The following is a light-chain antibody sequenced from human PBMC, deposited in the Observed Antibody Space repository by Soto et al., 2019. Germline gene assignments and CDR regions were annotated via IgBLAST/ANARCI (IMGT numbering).Light chain of an antibody. CDR1: SSDVGGYNY. V-gene: IGLV2-14*03. CDR2: DVS. CDR3: KSYTSSSTYV. Sequence: SVLTQPASVAESPGQSITISCTGTSSDVGGYNYVSWYQQHPGKAPKLIIYDVSNRPSGVSNRFSGSKSGNTASLTISGLQAEDEADYYCKSYTSSSTYVFATGTKVTVL. J-gene: IGLJ1*01.